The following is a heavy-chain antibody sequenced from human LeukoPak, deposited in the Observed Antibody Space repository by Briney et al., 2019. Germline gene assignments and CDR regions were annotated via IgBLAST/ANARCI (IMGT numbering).Heavy chain of an antibody. CDR3: LGYYSGSPN. CDR2: ISSGGRTT. CDR1: GFTFSYNW. V-gene: IGHV3-74*01. J-gene: IGHJ4*02. D-gene: IGHD3-10*01. Sequence: GGSLRLSCAASGFTFSYNWMHWVRHAPGKGLVWVSRISSGGRTTHYADSVKGRFTISRDSAKNTLFLQMNDLRAEDTAVYYCLGYYSGSPNWGQGTLVTVSS.